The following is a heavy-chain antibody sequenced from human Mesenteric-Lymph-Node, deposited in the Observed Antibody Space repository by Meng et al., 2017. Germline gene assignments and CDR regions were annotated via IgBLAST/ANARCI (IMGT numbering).Heavy chain of an antibody. Sequence: ETLSLTCTVSGGPISSSGYYWGWIRQPPGKGLEWVANIKEDGSEKYYMDSVKGRFTISRDNAKNSLYLQISSLRAEDTAVYYCATSRFDPWGQGTLVTGSS. V-gene: IGHV3-7*01. J-gene: IGHJ5*02. CDR3: ATSRFDP. CDR2: IKEDGSEK. CDR1: GGPISSSGYY.